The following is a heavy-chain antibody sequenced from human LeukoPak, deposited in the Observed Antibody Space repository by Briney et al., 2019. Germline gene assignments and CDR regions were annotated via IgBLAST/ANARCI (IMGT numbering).Heavy chain of an antibody. J-gene: IGHJ4*02. D-gene: IGHD3-9*01. CDR2: IYYSGST. Sequence: SETLSLTCTVSGGSISSSSYYWGWNRQPPGKGLEWIGSIYYSGSTYYNPSLKSRVTISVDTSKNQFSLKLSSVTAADTAVYYCARQPPFVLRYFDWLPFEDYWGQGTLVTVSS. CDR3: ARQPPFVLRYFDWLPFEDY. CDR1: GGSISSSSYY. V-gene: IGHV4-39*01.